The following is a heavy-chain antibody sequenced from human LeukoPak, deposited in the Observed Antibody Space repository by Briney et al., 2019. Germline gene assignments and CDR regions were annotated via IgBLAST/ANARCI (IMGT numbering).Heavy chain of an antibody. J-gene: IGHJ4*02. CDR3: AKELPDYIVVVPAAIAEYYFDY. D-gene: IGHD2-2*02. Sequence: GGSLRLSCAASGFTFSSYGMHWVRQAPGKGLEWVAVISYDGSNKYYADSVKGRFTISRDNSKNTLYLQMNSRRAEDTAVYYCAKELPDYIVVVPAAIAEYYFDYWGQGTLVTVSS. CDR2: ISYDGSNK. CDR1: GFTFSSYG. V-gene: IGHV3-30*18.